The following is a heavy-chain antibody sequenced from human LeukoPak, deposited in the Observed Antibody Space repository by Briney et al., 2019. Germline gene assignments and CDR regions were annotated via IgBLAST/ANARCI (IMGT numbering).Heavy chain of an antibody. CDR1: GFTFSSYA. CDR2: ISGSGGST. CDR3: AKSTGSSSWFGYFDY. V-gene: IGHV3-23*01. D-gene: IGHD6-13*01. J-gene: IGHJ4*02. Sequence: PGGSLRLSCAASGFTFSSYAMSWVRQAPGKGLEWVSGISGSGGSTYYADSVKGRFTISRDNSKNTLYLQMNSLRAEDTAAYYCAKSTGSSSWFGYFDYWGQGTLVTVSS.